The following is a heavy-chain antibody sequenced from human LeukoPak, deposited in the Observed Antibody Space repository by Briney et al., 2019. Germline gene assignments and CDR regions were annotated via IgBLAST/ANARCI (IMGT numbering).Heavy chain of an antibody. D-gene: IGHD3-3*01. CDR1: GFTFSSYW. J-gene: IGHJ5*02. CDR3: ARDNRITVFGVVKSHWFDP. V-gene: IGHV3-7*01. CDR2: IRQDGSQK. Sequence: GGSLRLSCAASGFTFSSYWMSWVRQAPGKGLEWVANIRQDGSQKYYVDSVKGRFTISRDNAKNSLYLQMNSLRAEDTAVYYCARDNRITVFGVVKSHWFDPWGQGTLVTVSS.